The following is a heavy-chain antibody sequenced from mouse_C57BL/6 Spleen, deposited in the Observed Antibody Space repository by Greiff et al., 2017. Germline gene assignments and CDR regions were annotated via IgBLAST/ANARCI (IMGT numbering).Heavy chain of an antibody. D-gene: IGHD2-3*01. CDR1: GYTFTSYW. V-gene: IGHV1-64*01. Sequence: QVQLQQPGAELVQPGASVKLSCKASGYTFTSYWMHWVQQRPGQGLEWIGMIHPNSGSTNYNEKFKSKATLTVDKSSSTAYMQLSSLTSEDSAVYYCAPLYDGYRFAYWGQGTLVTVSA. J-gene: IGHJ3*01. CDR3: APLYDGYRFAY. CDR2: IHPNSGST.